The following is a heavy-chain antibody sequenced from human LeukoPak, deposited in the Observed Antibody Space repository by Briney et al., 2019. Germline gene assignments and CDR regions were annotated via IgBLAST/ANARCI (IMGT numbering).Heavy chain of an antibody. J-gene: IGHJ4*02. D-gene: IGHD6-19*01. CDR3: ARDGSGWSFDY. Sequence: QPGGSLRLSCAASGFTFSSYSMNWVRQAPGKGLEWVSYISSSSSTIYYADSVKGRFTISRDNAKNSLYLQMNSLRADDTAVYYCARDGSGWSFDYWGQGTLVTVSS. CDR2: ISSSSSTI. V-gene: IGHV3-48*01. CDR1: GFTFSSYS.